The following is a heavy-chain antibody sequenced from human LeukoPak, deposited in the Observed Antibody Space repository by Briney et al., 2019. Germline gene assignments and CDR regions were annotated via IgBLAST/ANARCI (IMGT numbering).Heavy chain of an antibody. V-gene: IGHV3-9*01. Sequence: SLRLSCAASGFTFDDYAMHWVRQAPGKGLEWVSGISWNSGSIGYADSVKGRFTISRDNAKNSLYLQMNSLRAEGTALYYCAKGHSSSWYSDYLDYWGQGTLVTVSS. CDR1: GFTFDDYA. CDR3: AKGHSSSWYSDYLDY. D-gene: IGHD6-13*01. CDR2: ISWNSGSI. J-gene: IGHJ4*02.